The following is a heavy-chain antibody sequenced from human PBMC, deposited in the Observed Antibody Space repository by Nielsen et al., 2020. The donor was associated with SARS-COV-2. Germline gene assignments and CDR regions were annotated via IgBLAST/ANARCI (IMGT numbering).Heavy chain of an antibody. J-gene: IGHJ4*02. Sequence: SEILSLTCTVSGGSISSDYWSWIRQPPGGGLEWIGYMFYNGRTNYNPSLQSRVTISLGTSRNQFSLNLKSVTSADTAVYYCARGYYTVDFWGRGTLVTVSS. CDR1: GGSISSDY. CDR2: MFYNGRT. D-gene: IGHD3-3*01. CDR3: ARGYYTVDF. V-gene: IGHV4-59*01.